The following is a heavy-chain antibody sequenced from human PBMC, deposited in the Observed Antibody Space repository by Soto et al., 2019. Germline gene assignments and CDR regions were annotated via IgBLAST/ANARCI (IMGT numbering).Heavy chain of an antibody. CDR3: ARQVPVARYEHGTGATCYSGYVDL. V-gene: IGHV4-39*01. J-gene: IGHJ2*01. D-gene: IGHD2-15*01. CDR2: IYYSGST. CDR1: GDSISSNNYF. Sequence: QLHLQESGPGLVKPSETLSLTCTVSGDSISSNNYFWGWVRQPPGQGMEWIGSIYYSGSTFDNPSLKSRVTSSGDTSEILFSLNLVSMTAADTAVYYCARQVPVARYEHGTGATCYSGYVDLWGRGTLVTVSS.